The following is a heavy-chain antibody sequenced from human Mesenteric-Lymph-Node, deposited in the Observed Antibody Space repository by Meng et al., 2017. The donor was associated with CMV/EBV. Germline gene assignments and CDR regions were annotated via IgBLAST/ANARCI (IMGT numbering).Heavy chain of an antibody. D-gene: IGHD4-23*01. J-gene: IGHJ4*02. CDR2: INHSGST. V-gene: IGHV4-34*01. CDR3: ARHQRWLKSEGGFNY. Sequence: QVELKQWGAGLLKPSETLPLPSAVYGGSFSGYYWSWIRQPPGKGLEWIGEINHSGSTNYNPSLKSRVTISVDTSKNQFSLKLSSVTAADTAVYYCARHQRWLKSEGGFNYWGQGTLVTVSS. CDR1: GGSFSGYY.